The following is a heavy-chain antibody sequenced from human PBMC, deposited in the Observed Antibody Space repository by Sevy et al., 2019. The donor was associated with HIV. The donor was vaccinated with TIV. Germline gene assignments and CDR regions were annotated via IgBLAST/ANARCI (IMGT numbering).Heavy chain of an antibody. CDR3: ATTKDYYDSSGSPFDD. CDR2: FDPEDGET. CDR1: GSTLTRLA. V-gene: IGHV1-24*01. D-gene: IGHD3-22*01. J-gene: IGHJ4*02. Sequence: ASVKVSCKASGSTLTRLAIHWVRQAPGKGPEWMGSFDPEDGETIYSQMFQGRVTMTEDTSTDTGYMELSSLRSEDTAVYYCATTKDYYDSSGSPFDDWGQGTLVTVSS.